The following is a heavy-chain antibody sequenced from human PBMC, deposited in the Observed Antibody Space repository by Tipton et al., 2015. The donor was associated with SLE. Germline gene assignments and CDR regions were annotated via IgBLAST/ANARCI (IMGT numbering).Heavy chain of an antibody. V-gene: IGHV4-59*08. D-gene: IGHD2-21*02. CDR2: IYHGGST. Sequence: TLSLTCSVSGGSISSSYWIWIRQPPGKGLEWLGYIYHGGSTNHNPSLKSRVTMSVDTSKNQVSLKLTSVTAADTAVYYCARGKVTWRGAIIGVDVWGQGTTVTVSS. J-gene: IGHJ6*02. CDR3: ARGKVTWRGAIIGVDV. CDR1: GGSISSSY.